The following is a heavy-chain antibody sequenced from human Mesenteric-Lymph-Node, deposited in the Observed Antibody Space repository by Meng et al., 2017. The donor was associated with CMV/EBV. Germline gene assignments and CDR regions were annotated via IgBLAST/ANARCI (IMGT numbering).Heavy chain of an antibody. D-gene: IGHD1-26*01. Sequence: SGDNIRSGSYYWNWIRQPPLKGVEYIGYIHYNGYNLYNPSLKSRVTILVDTSKSQFSLRLTSVTAADTAMYYCARAPGVGPTGDSFDYWGQGILVTVSS. CDR3: ARAPGVGPTGDSFDY. CDR1: GDNIRSGSYY. V-gene: IGHV4-61*01. J-gene: IGHJ4*02. CDR2: IHYNGYN.